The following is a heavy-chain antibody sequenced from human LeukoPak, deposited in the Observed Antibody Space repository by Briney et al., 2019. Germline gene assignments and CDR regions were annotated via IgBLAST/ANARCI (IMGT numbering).Heavy chain of an antibody. CDR3: ARGAGGGSRYNWFDP. D-gene: IGHD2-15*01. V-gene: IGHV1-2*02. CDR2: INPNSGGT. Sequence: ASVKVSCKASGYTFTGYYMHRVRQAPGQGLEWMGWINPNSGGTNYAQKFQGRVTMTRDTSISTAYMELSRLRSDDTAVYYCARGAGGGSRYNWFDPWGQGTLVTVSS. CDR1: GYTFTGYY. J-gene: IGHJ5*02.